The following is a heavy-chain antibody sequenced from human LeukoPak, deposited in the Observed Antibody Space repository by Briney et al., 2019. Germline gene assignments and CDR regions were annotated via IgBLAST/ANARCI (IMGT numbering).Heavy chain of an antibody. V-gene: IGHV1-69*05. J-gene: IGHJ3*02. CDR3: ARPGDTAMVTDDAFDI. CDR1: GGTFSSYA. Sequence: SVKVSCKASGGTFSSYAISWVRQAPGQGLEWMGGIIPIFGTANYAQKFQGRVTITTDESTSTAYMELSSLRSEDTAVYYCARPGDTAMVTDDAFDIWGQGTMVTVSS. D-gene: IGHD5-18*01. CDR2: IIPIFGTA.